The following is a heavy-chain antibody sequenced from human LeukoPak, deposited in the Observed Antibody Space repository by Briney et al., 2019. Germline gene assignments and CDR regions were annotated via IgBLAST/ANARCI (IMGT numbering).Heavy chain of an antibody. CDR3: ASPTTRAGSSGYYYDY. J-gene: IGHJ4*02. D-gene: IGHD3-22*01. Sequence: SVKVSCKASGGTFSSYAISWVRQAPGQGLEWMGRIIPILGIANYAQKFQGRVTITADKSTSTAYMELSSLRSEDTAVYYCASPTTRAGSSGYYYDYWGQGTLVTVSS. CDR2: IIPILGIA. CDR1: GGTFSSYA. V-gene: IGHV1-69*04.